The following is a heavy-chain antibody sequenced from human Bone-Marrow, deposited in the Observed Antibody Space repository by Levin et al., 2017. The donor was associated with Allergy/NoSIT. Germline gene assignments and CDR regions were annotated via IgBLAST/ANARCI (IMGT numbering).Heavy chain of an antibody. CDR1: GYTFTGYF. CDR2: INANSGAT. D-gene: IGHD3-3*01. J-gene: IGHJ6*02. CDR3: AREEVYDLEGYYGMDV. V-gene: IGHV1-2*02. Sequence: ASVKVSCKASGYTFTGYFLHWVRQAPGQGLEWMGWINANSGATKSAQKFQGRVTMTRDTSITTVYMELSRLRHDATAVYYCAREEVYDLEGYYGMDVWGQGTTVIVS.